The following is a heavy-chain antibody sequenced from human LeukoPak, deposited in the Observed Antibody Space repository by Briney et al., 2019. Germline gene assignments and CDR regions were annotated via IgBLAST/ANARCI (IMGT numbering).Heavy chain of an antibody. CDR3: ARGDYYDSSGYYYVSYYFDY. V-gene: IGHV4-38-2*01. Sequence: SETLSLTCAVYGVSFSGYSMGWIRQPPGKGLEWIGSIYHSGSTYYNPSLKSRVTISVDTSKNQFSLKLSSVTAADTAVYYWARGDYYDSSGYYYVSYYFDYWGQGTLVTVSS. CDR1: GVSFSGYS. CDR2: IYHSGST. D-gene: IGHD3-22*01. J-gene: IGHJ4*02.